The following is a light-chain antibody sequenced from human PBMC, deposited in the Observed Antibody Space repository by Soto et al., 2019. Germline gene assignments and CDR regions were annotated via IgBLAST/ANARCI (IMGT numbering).Light chain of an antibody. V-gene: IGKV1-5*02. J-gene: IGKJ1*01. Sequence: DTHMTQSPSPRHWSLVGRESIICRASQSISNWLAWYQQKPGTAPKLLIYHASTLESGVPSRFSGSGSGTEFTLTISSLQPDDFATYYCQQYNSYSFGQGTKVDIK. CDR2: HAS. CDR1: QSISNW. CDR3: QQYNSYS.